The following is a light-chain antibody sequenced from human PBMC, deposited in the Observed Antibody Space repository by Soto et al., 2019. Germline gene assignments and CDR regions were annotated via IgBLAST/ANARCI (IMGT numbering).Light chain of an antibody. V-gene: IGKV1D-12*01. CDR3: QQTDEFPLT. Sequence: DIQMTQSPSSVSASVGDTVTITCRASQGIYSRLAWYQQKPGKAPELLIYATSTLQNGVPSRFSGSGFGTDVTLSISSLQPEDSASYFCQQTDEFPLTFGGGTKVEI. J-gene: IGKJ4*01. CDR2: ATS. CDR1: QGIYSR.